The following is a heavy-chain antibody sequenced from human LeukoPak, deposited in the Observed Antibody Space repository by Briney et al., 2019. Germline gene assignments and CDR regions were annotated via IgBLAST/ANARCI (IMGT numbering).Heavy chain of an antibody. J-gene: IGHJ6*03. CDR1: GFTVSSNY. V-gene: IGHV3-21*06. D-gene: IGHD1-26*01. Sequence: GGSLRLSCAASGFTVSSNYMNWVRQAPGKGLEWVSSITSSSSYIYYADSVKGRFTISRDSAKNSLYLQMDSLRVEDTAEYYCARDPYSGNYGAYYYYYMDVWGKGTTVTVSS. CDR2: ITSSSSYI. CDR3: ARDPYSGNYGAYYYYYMDV.